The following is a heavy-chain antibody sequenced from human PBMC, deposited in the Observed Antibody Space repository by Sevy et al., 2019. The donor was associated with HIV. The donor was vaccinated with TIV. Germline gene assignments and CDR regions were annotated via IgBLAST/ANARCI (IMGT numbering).Heavy chain of an antibody. CDR1: GFTFSSYS. J-gene: IGHJ6*02. D-gene: IGHD2-15*01. CDR3: ARVGVGYCSGGSCYTRVHYYYYYGMDV. V-gene: IGHV3-21*01. Sequence: GGSLRLSCAASGFTFSSYSMNWVRQAPGKGLEWVSSISSSSSYIYYADSVKGRFTISRDNAKNSLYLQMNSLRAEDMAVDYCARVGVGYCSGGSCYTRVHYYYYYGMDVWGQGTTVTVSS. CDR2: ISSSSSYI.